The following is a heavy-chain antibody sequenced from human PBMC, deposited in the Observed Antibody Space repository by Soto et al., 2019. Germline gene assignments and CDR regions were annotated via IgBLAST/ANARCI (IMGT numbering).Heavy chain of an antibody. CDR3: ARGLISGSHYSGGWYYFDS. CDR1: GGSFSDYI. CDR2: INHSGSA. J-gene: IGHJ4*02. D-gene: IGHD1-26*01. Sequence: QVQLQQSGAGLLKPSETLSLTCDVYGGSFSDYIWTWIRQTPGKGLQWIGQINHSGSANYNPSLKSRVPISVHTSISQFSLELSSVTAADTAVYYCARGLISGSHYSGGWYYFDSWGQGTQVTVSS. V-gene: IGHV4-34*01.